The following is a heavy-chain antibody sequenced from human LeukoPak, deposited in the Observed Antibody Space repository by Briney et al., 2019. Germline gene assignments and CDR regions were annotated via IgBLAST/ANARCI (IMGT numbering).Heavy chain of an antibody. V-gene: IGHV4-39*07. J-gene: IGHJ5*02. D-gene: IGHD3-3*01. CDR1: GGSISSSSYY. CDR3: ARDSSTEWLLSNWFDP. Sequence: SETLSLTCTVSGGSISSSSYYWGWIRQPPGKGLEWIGSIYYSGSTYYNPSLKSRVTISVDTSKNQFSLKLSSVTAADTAVYYCARDSSTEWLLSNWFDPWGQGTLVTISS. CDR2: IYYSGST.